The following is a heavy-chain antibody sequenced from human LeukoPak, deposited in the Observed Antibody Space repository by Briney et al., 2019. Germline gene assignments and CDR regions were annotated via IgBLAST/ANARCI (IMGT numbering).Heavy chain of an antibody. J-gene: IGHJ3*02. V-gene: IGHV3-30-3*01. D-gene: IGHD3-3*01. CDR3: ARARVLRFLEWLFPPGDAFDI. CDR1: GFTSSSCA. CDR2: ISYDGSNK. Sequence: AGGSLRLSCAASGFTSSSCAMHWVRQAPGKGLEWVAVISYDGSNKYYADSVKGRFTISRDNSKNTLYPQMNSLRAEDTAVYYCARARVLRFLEWLFPPGDAFDIWGQGTMVTVSS.